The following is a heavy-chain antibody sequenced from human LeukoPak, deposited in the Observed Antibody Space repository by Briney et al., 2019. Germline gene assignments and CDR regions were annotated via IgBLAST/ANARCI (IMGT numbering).Heavy chain of an antibody. J-gene: IGHJ4*02. Sequence: GGSLRLPCTASEFTVSRNYMLWVRQAPGKGLEWVSLIFSNGDTHYADSVKGRFTISRDTSKNTVSLQMNSLRVGDTAMYYCTRDQMNYWGQGTLVTVSS. CDR2: IFSNGDT. D-gene: IGHD5-24*01. CDR1: EFTVSRNY. CDR3: TRDQMNY. V-gene: IGHV3-53*01.